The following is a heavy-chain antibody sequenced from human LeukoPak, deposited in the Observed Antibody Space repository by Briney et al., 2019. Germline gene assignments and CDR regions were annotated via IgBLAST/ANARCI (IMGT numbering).Heavy chain of an antibody. Sequence: GGSLRLSCAASGFPFSDYYMSWIRQAPGKGLEWVSYISSSGSTIYYADSVKGRFTISRDNAKNSLYLQMNSLRAEDTAVYYCATIKKGLAVAGPFDYWGQGTLVTVSS. CDR3: ATIKKGLAVAGPFDY. D-gene: IGHD6-19*01. V-gene: IGHV3-11*04. CDR1: GFPFSDYY. J-gene: IGHJ4*02. CDR2: ISSSGSTI.